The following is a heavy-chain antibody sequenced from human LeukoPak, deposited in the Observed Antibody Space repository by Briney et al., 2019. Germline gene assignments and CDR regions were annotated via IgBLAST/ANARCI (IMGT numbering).Heavy chain of an antibody. J-gene: IGHJ5*02. V-gene: IGHV1-8*01. CDR1: GYTFTTYG. CDR3: ARGPNKSDGGNSGSAWFDP. CDR2: MNPNSGNT. D-gene: IGHD4-23*01. Sequence: ASVKVSCKASGYTFTTYGINWVRQATGQGLEWMVWMNPNSGNTGYAQKFQGRVTMTRNTSISTAYMELRSLRSEDTAVYYCARGPNKSDGGNSGSAWFDPWGQGTLVTVSS.